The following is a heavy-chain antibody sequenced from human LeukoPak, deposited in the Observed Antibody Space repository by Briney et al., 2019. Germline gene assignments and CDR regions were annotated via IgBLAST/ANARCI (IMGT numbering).Heavy chain of an antibody. CDR1: GGTFSSYA. Sequence: SVKVSCKASGGTFSSYAISWVRQAPGQGLEWMGRITPIFGTANYAQKFQGRVTITTDESTSTAYMELSSLRSEDTAVYYCASSVGEGDFDYWGQGTLVTVSS. CDR2: ITPIFGTA. J-gene: IGHJ4*02. V-gene: IGHV1-69*05. D-gene: IGHD3-16*01. CDR3: ASSVGEGDFDY.